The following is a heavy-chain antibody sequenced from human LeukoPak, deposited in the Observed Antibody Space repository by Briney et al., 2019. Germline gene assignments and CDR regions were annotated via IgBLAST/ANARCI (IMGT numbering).Heavy chain of an antibody. V-gene: IGHV4-34*01. CDR3: ARKGSGSDY. CDR2: INHSGST. Sequence: SETLSLTCAVYGGSFSGYYWSWIRQPPGKGLDWIGKINHSGSTNYNPSLKSRVTISVDTSKNQFSLKLSSETAADTAVYYCARKGSGSDYWGQGTLVTVSS. D-gene: IGHD6-19*01. J-gene: IGHJ4*02. CDR1: GGSFSGYY.